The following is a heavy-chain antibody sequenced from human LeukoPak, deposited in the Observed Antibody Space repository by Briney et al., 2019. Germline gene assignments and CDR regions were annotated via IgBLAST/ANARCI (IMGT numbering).Heavy chain of an antibody. Sequence: PSETLSLTCTVSGGSISSGDHYWSWIRQPPGKGLEWIGYIYYSGSTYYNPSLKSRITISIDTSKNQFSLKMTSVTAADTAAYYCARETTLPLDWFDPWGQGTLVTVSS. V-gene: IGHV4-30-4*08. CDR2: IYYSGST. CDR1: GGSISSGDHY. J-gene: IGHJ5*02. CDR3: ARETTLPLDWFDP. D-gene: IGHD1-7*01.